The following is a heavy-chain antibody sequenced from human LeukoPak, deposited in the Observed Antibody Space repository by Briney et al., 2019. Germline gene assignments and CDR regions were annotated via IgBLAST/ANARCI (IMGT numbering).Heavy chain of an antibody. V-gene: IGHV3-23*01. J-gene: IGHJ4*02. D-gene: IGHD3-9*01. Sequence: GGSLRLSCAASGFTFSTFAMNWVRQGPGKGLEWVAVISDSGGITYYADSLKGRFTISRDNSKNTLYLQMNSLRAEDTAVYYCARVYHYDILTGYFDYWGQGTLVTVSS. CDR1: GFTFSTFA. CDR2: ISDSGGIT. CDR3: ARVYHYDILTGYFDY.